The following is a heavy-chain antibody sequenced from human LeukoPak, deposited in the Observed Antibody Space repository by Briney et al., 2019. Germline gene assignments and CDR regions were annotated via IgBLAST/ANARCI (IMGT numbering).Heavy chain of an antibody. Sequence: SVKVSCKASGGTFSSYAISWVRQAPGQGLEWMGGIIPIFGTANYAQKFQGRVTITADESTSTAYMELSSLRSEDTAVYYCARDDSGSYHGAFDIWGQGTMVTVSS. D-gene: IGHD1-26*01. CDR1: GGTFSSYA. CDR3: ARDDSGSYHGAFDI. J-gene: IGHJ3*02. CDR2: IIPIFGTA. V-gene: IGHV1-69*13.